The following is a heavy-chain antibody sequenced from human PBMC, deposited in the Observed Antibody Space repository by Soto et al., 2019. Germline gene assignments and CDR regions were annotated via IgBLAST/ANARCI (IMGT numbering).Heavy chain of an antibody. CDR2: ISTSGSST. D-gene: IGHD2-2*01. V-gene: IGHV3-23*01. J-gene: IGHJ4*02. Sequence: EVQLLESGGGSVQPGGSLRLSCAASGFTFSIYDMTWVRQAPGKGLEWVSCISTSGSSTYYADSVKGRFTTSRDDSKNTLYLQMTSLRAEDTAIYYCAKTTGTSCYNAVDYWGQGTLVTVSS. CDR1: GFTFSIYD. CDR3: AKTTGTSCYNAVDY.